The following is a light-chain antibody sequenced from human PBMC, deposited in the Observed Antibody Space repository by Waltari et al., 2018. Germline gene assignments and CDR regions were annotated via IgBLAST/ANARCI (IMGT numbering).Light chain of an antibody. CDR1: TLSFYH. J-gene: IGLJ2*01. CDR3: HSRGWHSRDAGGVGGA. Sequence: PHDSAASVVVGQTVRLTFQGETLSFYHASWYQQRPGQAPKLLIYDQNNLPSGVPGRFAGSTSDNTASLTITGAQAEDEAYYYCHSRGWHSRDAGGVGGAFGGGTKLTVL. V-gene: IGLV3-19*01. CDR2: DQN.